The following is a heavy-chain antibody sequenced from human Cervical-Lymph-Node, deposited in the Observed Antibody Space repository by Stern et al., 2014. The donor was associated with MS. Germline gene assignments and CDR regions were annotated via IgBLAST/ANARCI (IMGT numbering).Heavy chain of an antibody. D-gene: IGHD6-6*01. CDR2: ILYDGVNK. CDR3: AKDKAARTTFDY. J-gene: IGHJ4*02. V-gene: IGHV3-30*18. Sequence: DQLVESGGGVVQPGRSLRLSCEVTGFIFSASGMHWVRQAPGKGLEWVAVILYDGVNKFYADSVKGRFTISRDNSKSTLYLQMDDLRPDDTAVYYCAKDKAARTTFDYWGQGTLVTVSS. CDR1: GFIFSASG.